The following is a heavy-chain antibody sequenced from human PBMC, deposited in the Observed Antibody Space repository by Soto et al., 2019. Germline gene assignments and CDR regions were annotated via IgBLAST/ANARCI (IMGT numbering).Heavy chain of an antibody. D-gene: IGHD2-15*01. CDR2: IKQDGGEI. J-gene: IGHJ4*02. V-gene: IGHV3-7*01. CDR1: GFTFSNYW. CDR3: ARDWYCSAGSCYYFDY. Sequence: GGSLRLSCVASGFTFSNYWMSWVRQAPGKGLEWVANIKQDGGEIYYVDSEKGRFTISRDNAKNSLYLHMNHLRAEDTAVYYCARDWYCSAGSCYYFDYWGQGSLVTVSS.